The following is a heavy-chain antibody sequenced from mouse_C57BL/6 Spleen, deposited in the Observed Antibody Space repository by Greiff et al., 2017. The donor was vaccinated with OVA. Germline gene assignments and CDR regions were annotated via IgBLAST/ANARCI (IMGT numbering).Heavy chain of an antibody. CDR3: ANYYCGSSSLFAY. Sequence: QVQLKESGAELVKPGASVKLSCKASGYTFTSYWMQWVKQRPGQGLEWIGEIDPSDSYTNYNQKFKGKATLTVDTSSSTAYMQLSSLTSEDSAVYYCANYYCGSSSLFAYWGQGTLVTVSA. CDR1: GYTFTSYW. D-gene: IGHD1-1*01. CDR2: IDPSDSYT. J-gene: IGHJ3*01. V-gene: IGHV1-50*01.